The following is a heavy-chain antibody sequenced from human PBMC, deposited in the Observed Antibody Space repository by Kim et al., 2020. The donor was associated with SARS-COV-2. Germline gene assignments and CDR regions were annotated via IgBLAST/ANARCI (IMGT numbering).Heavy chain of an antibody. CDR2: IIPIIGTV. J-gene: IGHJ5*02. CDR1: GGTFSSHT. V-gene: IGHV1-69*13. Sequence: SVKVSCKASGGTFSSHTINWVRQVPGQGLEWMGGIIPIIGTVKYAQKFQGRVTITADESTTTAFMELSSLRSEDTAVYYCATKGSPTFDGGWSNWFDPW. D-gene: IGHD6-19*01. CDR3: ATKGSPTFDGGWSNWFDP.